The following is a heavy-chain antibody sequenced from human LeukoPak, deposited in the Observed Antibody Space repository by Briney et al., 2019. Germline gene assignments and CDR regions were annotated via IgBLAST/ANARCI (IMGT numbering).Heavy chain of an antibody. D-gene: IGHD2-21*02. CDR2: INSDGSST. V-gene: IGHV3-74*01. CDR1: GFTFSSYW. CDR3: ARAPVQYCGGDCDAFDI. J-gene: IGHJ3*02. Sequence: PGGSLILSCAASGFTFSSYWMHWVRQAPGKGLVWVSRINSDGSSTTYADSVKGRFTISRDNAKNTLYLQMNSLRAGDTAVFYCARAPVQYCGGDCDAFDIWGQGTMVTVSS.